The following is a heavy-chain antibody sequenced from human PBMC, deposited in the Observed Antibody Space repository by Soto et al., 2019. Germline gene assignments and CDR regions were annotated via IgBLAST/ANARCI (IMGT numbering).Heavy chain of an antibody. CDR1: GFTFSSYW. J-gene: IGHJ4*02. Sequence: GGSLRLSCAASGFTFSSYWMHWVRQAPGKGLVWVSRINSDGSSTSYAGSVKGRFTISRDNAKNTLYLQMNSLRAEDTAVYYCVRTSLVVAAATREDYWGQGALVTVSS. D-gene: IGHD2-15*01. CDR3: VRTSLVVAAATREDY. CDR2: INSDGSST. V-gene: IGHV3-74*01.